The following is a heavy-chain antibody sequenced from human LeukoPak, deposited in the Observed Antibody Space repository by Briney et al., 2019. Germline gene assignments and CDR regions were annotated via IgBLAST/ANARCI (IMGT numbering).Heavy chain of an antibody. V-gene: IGHV3-30*14. CDR1: GFTFSSYA. J-gene: IGHJ4*02. Sequence: GGSLRLSCAASGFTFSSYAMHWVRQAPGKGLEWVAIISYDGNNKYYADSVKGRFTISRDNSKNTLYLQMNSLRAEDTAVYYCARVVDHDYSDYYLDYWGQGTLVTVSS. CDR3: ARVVDHDYSDYYLDY. CDR2: ISYDGNNK. D-gene: IGHD4-11*01.